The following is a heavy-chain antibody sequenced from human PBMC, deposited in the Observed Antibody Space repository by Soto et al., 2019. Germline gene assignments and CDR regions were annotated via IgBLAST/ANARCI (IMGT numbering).Heavy chain of an antibody. Sequence: PGESLKISCKASGYNFTDYWIDWVRQMPGKGLEWMPTIYPDGSETRYSPSFQGQVTISADKSISTAYLQWSSLKASDSAMYHCAGGPPADRWGLGTRGT. CDR2: IYPDGSET. J-gene: IGHJ5*02. V-gene: IGHV5-51*01. CDR1: GYNFTDYW. CDR3: AGGPPADR. D-gene: IGHD2-2*01.